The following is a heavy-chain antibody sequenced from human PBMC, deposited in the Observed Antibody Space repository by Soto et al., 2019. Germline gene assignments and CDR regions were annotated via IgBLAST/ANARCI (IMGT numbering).Heavy chain of an antibody. V-gene: IGHV1-69*13. J-gene: IGHJ3*01. D-gene: IGHD3-22*01. CDR3: ARYSSYYDSSGYSD. Sequence: SVKVSCKASGGTFSSYAISWVRQAPGQGLEWMGGIIPIFGTANYAQKFQGRVTITADESTSTAYMELSSLRSEDTAVYYCARYSSYYDSSGYSDWGQGTMVTVSS. CDR1: GGTFSSYA. CDR2: IIPIFGTA.